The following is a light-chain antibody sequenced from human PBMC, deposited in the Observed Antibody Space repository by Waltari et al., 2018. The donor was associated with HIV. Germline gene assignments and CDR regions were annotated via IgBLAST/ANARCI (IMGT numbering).Light chain of an antibody. CDR3: LQDYKYPWT. V-gene: IGKV1-6*01. Sequence: AIQMTQSPSSLSASLGARVTITCRASQGVRNDLGWYQQKPEKAPNLLIYASSTLQSGVPSRFSGSGSGTDFNLTISSLQPEDFATYYCLQDYKYPWTFGQGTKVDIK. CDR2: ASS. J-gene: IGKJ1*01. CDR1: QGVRND.